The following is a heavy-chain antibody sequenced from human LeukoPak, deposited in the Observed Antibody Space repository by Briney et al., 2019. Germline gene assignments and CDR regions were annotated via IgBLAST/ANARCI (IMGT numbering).Heavy chain of an antibody. V-gene: IGHV3-23*01. J-gene: IGHJ4*02. D-gene: IGHD6-6*01. CDR3: ARSIGTFDY. Sequence: GGSLRLSCAGSGFTFSNYPMSWVRQVPGKGLEWVSSISGSGGDTYYADSVKGRFTISRDNSKNTLHLQMNSLRAEDTAVYYCARSIGTFDYWGQGTLVTVSS. CDR2: ISGSGGDT. CDR1: GFTFSNYP.